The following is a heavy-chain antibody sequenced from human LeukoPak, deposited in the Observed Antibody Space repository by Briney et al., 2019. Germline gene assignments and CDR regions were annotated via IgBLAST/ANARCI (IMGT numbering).Heavy chain of an antibody. V-gene: IGHV3-23*01. CDR3: SKAPYYVLPCFDS. J-gene: IGHJ4*02. CDR1: GFTFSTFA. D-gene: IGHD3-10*02. Sequence: GGSLRLSCAAFGFTFSTFAMSWVRQAPGKGLEWVSGINDSGGGTYYADSVKGRFTISRDNSKNTLYLQMNSLRAEDTAVYYCSKAPYYVLPCFDSWGQGTLVTVSS. CDR2: INDSGGGT.